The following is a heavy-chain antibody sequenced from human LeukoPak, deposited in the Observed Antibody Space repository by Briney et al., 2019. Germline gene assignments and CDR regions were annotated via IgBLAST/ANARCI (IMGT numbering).Heavy chain of an antibody. CDR2: IYYSGST. J-gene: IGHJ3*02. D-gene: IGHD2-2*01. CDR1: GGSISSYY. Sequence: SETLSLTCTVSGGSISSYYWSWIRQPPGKGLEWIGYIYYSGSTNYNPSLRSRVTISVDTSKNQFSLKPSSVTATDTAVYYCARLVCSSTSCLWAFDIWGQGTMVTVSS. V-gene: IGHV4-59*08. CDR3: ARLVCSSTSCLWAFDI.